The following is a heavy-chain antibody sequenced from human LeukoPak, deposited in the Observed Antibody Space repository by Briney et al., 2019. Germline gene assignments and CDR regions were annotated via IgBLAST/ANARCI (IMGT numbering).Heavy chain of an antibody. V-gene: IGHV3-64D*06. Sequence: GGSLRLSCSASGFTFSSYAMHWVRQAPGKGLEYVSAISSNGGSTYYADSVKGRFTISRDNSKNTLYLQMSSLRAEDTAVYYCVRGSGSYYNGVDYWGQGTLVTVSS. CDR2: ISSNGGST. J-gene: IGHJ4*02. D-gene: IGHD3-10*01. CDR3: VRGSGSYYNGVDY. CDR1: GFTFSSYA.